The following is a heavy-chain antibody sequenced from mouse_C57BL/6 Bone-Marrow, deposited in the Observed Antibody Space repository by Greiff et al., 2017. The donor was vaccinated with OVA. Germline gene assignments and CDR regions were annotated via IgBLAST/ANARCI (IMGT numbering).Heavy chain of an antibody. V-gene: IGHV1-69*01. J-gene: IGHJ1*03. CDR3: AREGDWYFDV. CDR1: GYTFTSYW. CDR2: IDPSDSYT. Sequence: VQLVESGAELVMPGASVKLSCKASGYTFTSYWMHWVKQRPGQGLEWIGEIDPSDSYTNYNQKFKGKSTLTVDKSSSTAYMQLSSLTSEDSAVYYCAREGDWYFDVWGTGTTVTVSS.